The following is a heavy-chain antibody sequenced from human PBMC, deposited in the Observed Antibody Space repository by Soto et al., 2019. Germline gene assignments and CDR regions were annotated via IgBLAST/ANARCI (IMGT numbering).Heavy chain of an antibody. D-gene: IGHD3-3*01. CDR3: ARHLILPLRGLQWFGS. Sequence: QLQLQESGPGLVKPSETLSLTCTVSGGSISSSSYYWGWIRQPPGKGLEWIGSIYYSGSTYYNPSLKSRVTISVDTSKNQFSLKLSSVTAADTAVYYCARHLILPLRGLQWFGSWGQGTLVTVSS. V-gene: IGHV4-39*01. CDR2: IYYSGST. J-gene: IGHJ4*02. CDR1: GGSISSSSYY.